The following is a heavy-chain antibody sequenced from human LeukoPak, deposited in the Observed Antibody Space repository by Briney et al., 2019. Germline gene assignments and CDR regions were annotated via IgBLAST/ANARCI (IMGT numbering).Heavy chain of an antibody. CDR2: IDYSEST. J-gene: IGHJ3*01. CDR1: GGTISRYY. D-gene: IGHD1-26*01. V-gene: IGHV4-59*01. CDR3: ARDRRRDLLHAFDA. Sequence: SETLSLTCTVSGGTISRYYWSWIRQPPGKGLEWIAYIDYSESTNYNPSLKSRLTISVDASKNQFSLRLSSVTAADTAVYYCARDRRRDLLHAFDAWGQGTMVTISS.